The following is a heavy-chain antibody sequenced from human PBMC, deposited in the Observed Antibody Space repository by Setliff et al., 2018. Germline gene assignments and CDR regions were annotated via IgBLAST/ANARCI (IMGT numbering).Heavy chain of an antibody. V-gene: IGHV1-18*01. Sequence: ASVKVSCKASGYTFTSYGISWVRQAPGQGLEWMGWISAYNANTNYAQKLQGRVTMTTDTSTSTAYMGLRSLRSDDTAVYYCARDKAKWLVFNRWFDPWGQGTLVTVS. D-gene: IGHD6-19*01. CDR1: GYTFTSYG. CDR2: ISAYNANT. J-gene: IGHJ5*02. CDR3: ARDKAKWLVFNRWFDP.